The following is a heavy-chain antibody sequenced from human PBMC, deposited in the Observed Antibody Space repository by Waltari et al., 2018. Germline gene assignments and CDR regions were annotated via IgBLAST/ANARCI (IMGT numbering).Heavy chain of an antibody. Sequence: QITLKESGPTLVKPTQTLTLTCTFSGFSLSTSGVGVGWIRQPPGKALEWLALIYWNDDKRYSPSLKSRLTITKDTSKNQVVLTMTNMDPVDTATYYCAPSTAPTYCSSTSCYTTGNWFDPWGQGTLVTVSS. J-gene: IGHJ5*02. CDR2: IYWNDDK. D-gene: IGHD2-2*02. CDR3: APSTAPTYCSSTSCYTTGNWFDP. CDR1: GFSLSTSGVG. V-gene: IGHV2-5*01.